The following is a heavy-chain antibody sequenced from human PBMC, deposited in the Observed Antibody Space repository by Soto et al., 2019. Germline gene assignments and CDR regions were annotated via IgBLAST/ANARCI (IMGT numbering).Heavy chain of an antibody. CDR1: GFTFSSYA. CDR2: ISYDGSNK. J-gene: IGHJ1*01. Sequence: PGGSLRLSCAASGFTFSSYAMHWVRQAPGKGLEWVAVISYDGSNKYYADSVKGRFTISRDNSKNTLYLQMNSLRAEDTAVYYCARDRHIVVVTATLYFQHWGQGTLVTVSS. V-gene: IGHV3-30-3*01. CDR3: ARDRHIVVVTATLYFQH. D-gene: IGHD2-21*02.